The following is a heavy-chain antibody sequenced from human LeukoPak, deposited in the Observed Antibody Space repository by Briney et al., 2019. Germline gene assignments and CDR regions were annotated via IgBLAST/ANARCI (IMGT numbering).Heavy chain of an antibody. CDR2: FYYSGSS. CDR3: ARRIAVAGTWAFDI. V-gene: IGHV4-59*08. Sequence: SETLSLTCTVSGGSISSYYWSWIRQPPGKGLEWIGYFYYSGSSNYNPSLKSRVTISGDTSKNQFSLKLSSVTAADTAVYYCARRIAVAGTWAFDIWGQGTMVTVSS. J-gene: IGHJ3*02. D-gene: IGHD6-19*01. CDR1: GGSISSYY.